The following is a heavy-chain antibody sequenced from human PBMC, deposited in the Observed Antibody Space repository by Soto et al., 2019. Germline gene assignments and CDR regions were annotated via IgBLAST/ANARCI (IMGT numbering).Heavy chain of an antibody. J-gene: IGHJ5*02. D-gene: IGHD3-10*01. Sequence: PSETLSLTCAVSGGSISSSSWWSWFRQPPGRGLEWIGEIYHSGSTNYSPSLKSRVTISVDKSKNQFSLKLSSVTAADTAVYYCATTNYYGSGSFWFDPWGQGTLVTSPQ. V-gene: IGHV4-4*02. CDR3: ATTNYYGSGSFWFDP. CDR2: IYHSGST. CDR1: GGSISSSSW.